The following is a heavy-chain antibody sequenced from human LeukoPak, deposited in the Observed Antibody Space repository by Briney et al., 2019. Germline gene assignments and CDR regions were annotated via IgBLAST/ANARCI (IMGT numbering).Heavy chain of an antibody. Sequence: ASVKVSCKASGYTFTSYYMHWVRQAPGQGLEWMGIINPSGGSTSYAQEFQGRVTMTRDTSTSTVYMELSSLRSEDTPVYYCARDSSGWYGIDYWGQGTLVTVSS. D-gene: IGHD6-19*01. J-gene: IGHJ4*02. CDR2: INPSGGST. CDR3: ARDSSGWYGIDY. V-gene: IGHV1-46*01. CDR1: GYTFTSYY.